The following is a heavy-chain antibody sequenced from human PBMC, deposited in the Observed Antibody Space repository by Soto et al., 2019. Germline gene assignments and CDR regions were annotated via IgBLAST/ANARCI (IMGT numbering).Heavy chain of an antibody. J-gene: IGHJ4*02. CDR3: AKDLRPDGRYDLDY. D-gene: IGHD1-26*01. CDR1: GFIFRTYA. Sequence: EVQLLESGGGLAQPGGSLRLPCAASGFIFRTYAMNWVRQAPGKGLEWVSVMVGDGSSSDYADSVRGRFTISRDNSKNTLYMQMNTLRAEDTAVYYCAKDLRPDGRYDLDYWGQGTLVTVSS. V-gene: IGHV3-23*01. CDR2: MVGDGSSS.